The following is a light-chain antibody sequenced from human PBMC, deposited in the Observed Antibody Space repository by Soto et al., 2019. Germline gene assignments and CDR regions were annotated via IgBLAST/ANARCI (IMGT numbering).Light chain of an antibody. CDR2: DAS. CDR1: QDISNY. Sequence: DIQMTQSPSSLSASVGDRVTITCQASQDISNYLNWYQQKPGKAPKLLIYDASNLETGVPSRFSGSGSGTAFTFTISSLQPEDIATYYCQQYDNLRMYTFGQGTKLEIK. V-gene: IGKV1-33*01. CDR3: QQYDNLRMYT. J-gene: IGKJ2*01.